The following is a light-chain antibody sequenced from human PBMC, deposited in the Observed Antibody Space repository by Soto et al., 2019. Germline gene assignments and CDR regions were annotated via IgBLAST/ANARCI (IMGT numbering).Light chain of an antibody. CDR1: QSVTGNC. V-gene: IGKV3-20*01. CDR2: GAS. J-gene: IGKJ1*01. Sequence: GLTQSPGALSLSTGEGATLSCRASQSVTGNCLAWYQQKPGQAPRLLIHGASNRATGIPDRFSGSGSGTDFTLTIGRLEPEDFAVYYCQQYGSSGTFGQGTKVDIK. CDR3: QQYGSSGT.